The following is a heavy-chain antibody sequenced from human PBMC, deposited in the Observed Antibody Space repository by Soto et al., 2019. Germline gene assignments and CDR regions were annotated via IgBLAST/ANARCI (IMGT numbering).Heavy chain of an antibody. J-gene: IGHJ6*02. CDR3: ARERYQVISDGMDV. D-gene: IGHD2-2*01. V-gene: IGHV1-2*02. Sequence: ASVKVSCKASGYTFTGYYVHWVREAPGQGLEWMGWINPETGGTSYAQKFQGRVTLSRDTSINTAYLELSRLRFDDAAVYFCARERYQVISDGMDVWGQGTTV. CDR1: GYTFTGYY. CDR2: INPETGGT.